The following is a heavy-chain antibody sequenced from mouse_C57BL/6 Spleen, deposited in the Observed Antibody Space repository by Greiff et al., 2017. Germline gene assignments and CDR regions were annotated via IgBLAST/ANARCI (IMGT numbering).Heavy chain of an antibody. V-gene: IGHV1-53*01. Sequence: QVQLQHPGTELVKPGASVKLSCKASGYTFTSYWMHWVKQRHGQGLEWIGNINPSNGGTNYNAKFKSKATLTVDKSSSTAYMQLSSLTSEDAAVYYCARGFITTVVADFDYWGQGTTLTVSS. D-gene: IGHD1-1*01. CDR2: INPSNGGT. CDR1: GYTFTSYW. J-gene: IGHJ2*01. CDR3: ARGFITTVVADFDY.